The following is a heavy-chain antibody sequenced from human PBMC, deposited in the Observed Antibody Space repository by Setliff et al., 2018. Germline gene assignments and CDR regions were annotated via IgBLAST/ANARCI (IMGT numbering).Heavy chain of an antibody. D-gene: IGHD2-15*01. CDR1: GFTFSSYA. J-gene: IGHJ4*02. CDR3: AKRGPYCSGGTCHYYFDY. CDR2: ITGSGGGT. V-gene: IGHV3-23*01. Sequence: GGSLRLSCAASGFTFSSYAITWVRQAPGKGLEWVSMITGSGGGTYYADSVKGRFTISRDNSKNTVYLEMNSLRAEDTAVYYCAKRGPYCSGGTCHYYFDYWGQGTLVTVSS.